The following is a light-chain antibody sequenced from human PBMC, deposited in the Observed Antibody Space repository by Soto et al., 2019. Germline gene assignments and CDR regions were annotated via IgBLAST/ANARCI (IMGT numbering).Light chain of an antibody. CDR3: QQRRNWPPT. Sequence: IVVTKSVAAVSVYKGERATLSCRASQSVGNYLAWYQQTPGQAPRLLIYDASNRATGIPARFSGSGSGTDFTLTISYLEPEDFAVFYCQQRRNWPPTFGQGTKVDIK. CDR1: QSVGNY. V-gene: IGKV3-11*01. J-gene: IGKJ1*01. CDR2: DAS.